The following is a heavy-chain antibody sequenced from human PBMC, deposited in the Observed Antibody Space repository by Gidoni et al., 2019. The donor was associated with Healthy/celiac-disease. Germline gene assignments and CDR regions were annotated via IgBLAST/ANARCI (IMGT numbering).Heavy chain of an antibody. V-gene: IGHV3-23*01. D-gene: IGHD3-10*01. Sequence: EVQLLESGGGLVQPGGSLRPSCAASGFTFSSYAMRWVRQAPGKGLEWVSAISGSGGSTYYADSVKGRFTISRDNSKNTLYLQMNSLRAEDTAVYYCAKGRYGSGSEDYWGQGTLVTVSS. CDR3: AKGRYGSGSEDY. CDR2: ISGSGGST. CDR1: GFTFSSYA. J-gene: IGHJ4*02.